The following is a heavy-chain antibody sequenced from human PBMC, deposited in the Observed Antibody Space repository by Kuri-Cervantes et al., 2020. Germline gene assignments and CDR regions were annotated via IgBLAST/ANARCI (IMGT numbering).Heavy chain of an antibody. J-gene: IGHJ4*02. Sequence: GGSLRLSCAASGFTFSSYWMSWVRQAPGKGLEWVANIKQDGSEKYYVDSVKGRFTISRDNAKNSLYLQMNSLRAEDTAVYYCARGRQTFYGSGSYFTHLRFDYWGQGTLVTVSS. CDR2: IKQDGSEK. D-gene: IGHD3-10*01. CDR3: ARGRQTFYGSGSYFTHLRFDY. V-gene: IGHV3-7*01. CDR1: GFTFSSYW.